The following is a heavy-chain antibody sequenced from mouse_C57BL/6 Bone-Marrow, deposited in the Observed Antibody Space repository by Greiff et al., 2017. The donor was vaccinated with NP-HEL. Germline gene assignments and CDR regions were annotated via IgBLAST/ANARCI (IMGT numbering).Heavy chain of an antibody. CDR3: ARPPLDY. J-gene: IGHJ4*01. CDR1: GFNFSSSG. CDR2: ISSGGSYT. Sequence: EVQLVESGGDLVKPGGSLKLSCAASGFNFSSSGMSWVRQTPDKRLEWVATISSGGSYTYYPDSVKGRFTISRDNAKNTLYLQMSSLKSEDTAMYYCARPPLDYWGQGTSVTVSS. V-gene: IGHV5-6*01.